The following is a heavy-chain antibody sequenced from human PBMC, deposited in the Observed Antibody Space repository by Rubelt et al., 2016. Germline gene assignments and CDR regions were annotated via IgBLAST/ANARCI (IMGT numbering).Heavy chain of an antibody. V-gene: IGHV3-74*01. CDR3: ARTTVLPFDY. CDR2: INSDGSST. Sequence: HWVRQAPGKGLVWVSRINSDGSSTSYADSVKGRFTISRDNAKNTLYLQMNSLRAEDTAVYYCARTTVLPFDYWGQGTLVTVSS. D-gene: IGHD4-17*01. J-gene: IGHJ4*02.